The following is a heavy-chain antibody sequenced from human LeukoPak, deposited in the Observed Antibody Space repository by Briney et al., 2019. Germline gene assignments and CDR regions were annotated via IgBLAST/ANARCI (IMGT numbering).Heavy chain of an antibody. D-gene: IGHD6-19*01. Sequence: GGSLRLSCAASGFTFSSYGMHWVRQAPGKGLERVAVIWYDGSNKYYADSVKGRSTISRDNSKNTLYLQMNSLRAEDTAVYYCASSWTIAVAGRKYYFEYWGQGTLVTVSS. CDR1: GFTFSSYG. CDR3: ASSWTIAVAGRKYYFEY. CDR2: IWYDGSNK. J-gene: IGHJ4*02. V-gene: IGHV3-33*01.